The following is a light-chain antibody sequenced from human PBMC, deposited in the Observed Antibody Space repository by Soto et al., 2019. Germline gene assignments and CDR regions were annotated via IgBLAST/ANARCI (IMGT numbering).Light chain of an antibody. V-gene: IGLV1-51*02. CDR2: ENT. CDR3: GAWDTSLSAYV. Sequence: QSVLTQPPSVSAAPGQKVTISCSGPNSNLGNSYVSWYQQFPGTAPRLLIYENTKRPSGIPDRFSGSKSGTSATLDITGLHTGDEADYCCGAWDTSLSAYVFCPGTKLTVL. J-gene: IGLJ1*01. CDR1: NSNLGNSY.